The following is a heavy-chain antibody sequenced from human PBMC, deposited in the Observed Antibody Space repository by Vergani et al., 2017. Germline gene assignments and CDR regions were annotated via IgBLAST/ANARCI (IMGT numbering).Heavy chain of an antibody. CDR1: GYTFTSYA. CDR2: INAGNGNT. CDR3: ARGLRAAAGRAFDY. V-gene: IGHV1-3*01. Sequence: QVQLVQSGAEVKKPGASAKVSCKASGYTFTSYAMHWVRQAPGQRLEWMGWINAGNGNTKYSQKFQGRVTITRDTSASTAYMELSSLRSEDTAVYYCARGLRAAAGRAFDYWGQGTLVTVSS. J-gene: IGHJ4*02. D-gene: IGHD6-13*01.